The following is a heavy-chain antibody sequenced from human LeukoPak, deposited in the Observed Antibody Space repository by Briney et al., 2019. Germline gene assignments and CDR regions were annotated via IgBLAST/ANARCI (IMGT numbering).Heavy chain of an antibody. CDR1: GFTFSSYG. CDR3: ARGQPPSYYDMDF. V-gene: IGHV3-33*01. Sequence: PGRSLILSCAASGFTFSSYGMHWVRQAPGKGLEWVAVIWSDGSSKHYADSVKGRFTISRDNSKNTLYLQMSSLRAEDTALYYCARGQPPSYYDMDFWGQGTTVTVSS. D-gene: IGHD6-13*01. J-gene: IGHJ6*02. CDR2: IWSDGSSK.